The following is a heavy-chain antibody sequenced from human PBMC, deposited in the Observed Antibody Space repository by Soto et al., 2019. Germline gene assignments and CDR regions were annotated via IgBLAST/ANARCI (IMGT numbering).Heavy chain of an antibody. CDR2: IYYSGST. J-gene: IGHJ6*02. D-gene: IGHD5-18*01. CDR1: GGSISSSSYY. V-gene: IGHV4-39*01. CDR3: ARLVGYSYGSYYYYYGMDV. Sequence: PSETLSLTCTVSGGSISSSSYYWGWIRQPPGKGLEWIGSIYYSGSTYYNPSLKSRVTISVDTSKNQFSLKLSSVTAADTAVYYCARLVGYSYGSYYYYYGMDVWGQGTTVTVSS.